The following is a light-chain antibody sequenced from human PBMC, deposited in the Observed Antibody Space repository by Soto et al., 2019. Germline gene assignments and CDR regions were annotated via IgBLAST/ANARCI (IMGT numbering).Light chain of an antibody. Sequence: QSALTQPASVSGSPGQSITISCTGTSSDIGNYDFVSWYQQVPGTAPKAMIYEVSSRPSGVSNRFSGSKSGTSATLGITGLQTGDEADYYCGTWDSSLSAWVFGGGTKLTVL. J-gene: IGLJ3*02. CDR2: EVS. CDR1: SSDIGNYDF. CDR3: GTWDSSLSAWV. V-gene: IGLV2-14*01.